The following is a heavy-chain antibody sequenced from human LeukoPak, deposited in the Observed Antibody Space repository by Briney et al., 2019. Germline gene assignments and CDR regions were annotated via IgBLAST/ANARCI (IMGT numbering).Heavy chain of an antibody. V-gene: IGHV4-39*01. D-gene: IGHD5-12*01. J-gene: IGHJ6*03. CDR2: IYYSGST. CDR3: SGRAFYYYYLDV. CDR1: GGSISSSSYY. Sequence: SETLSLTCTVSGGSISSSSYYWGWIRQPPGKGLEWIGSIYYSGSTYYNPSLKSRVTISVDTSKNQYSLKLSSVTAADTAVYYCSGRAFYYYYLDVWGKGTTVTVSS.